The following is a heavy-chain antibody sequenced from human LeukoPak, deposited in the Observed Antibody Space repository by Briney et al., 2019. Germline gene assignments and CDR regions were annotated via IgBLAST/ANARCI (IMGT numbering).Heavy chain of an antibody. Sequence: GGSLRLSCAASGFTFSDYYMSWIRQAPGKGLEWVSYISSSGRTIYYAHSVKGRFTISRDNAKNSLYLQMNSLRAEDTSVYYCAKDYDILTGRTIDHWGQGTLVTVSS. V-gene: IGHV3-11*04. J-gene: IGHJ4*02. CDR1: GFTFSDYY. CDR3: AKDYDILTGRTIDH. D-gene: IGHD3-9*01. CDR2: ISSSGRTI.